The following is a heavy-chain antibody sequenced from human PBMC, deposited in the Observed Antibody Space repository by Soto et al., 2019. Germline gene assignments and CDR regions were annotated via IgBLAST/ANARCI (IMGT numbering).Heavy chain of an antibody. V-gene: IGHV4-30-4*01. CDR1: GGSISSGDYY. CDR2: IYYSGST. CDR3: ARRERWLQWAGGS. D-gene: IGHD5-12*01. J-gene: IGHJ5*02. Sequence: QVQLQESGPGLVKPSQTLSLTCTVSGGSISSGDYYWSWIRQPPGKGLEWNGYIYYSGSTYYNPSLKRPVTISVDTSKNQFSLKLSSVTAADTAVYYCARRERWLQWAGGSWGPGSLVTVSS.